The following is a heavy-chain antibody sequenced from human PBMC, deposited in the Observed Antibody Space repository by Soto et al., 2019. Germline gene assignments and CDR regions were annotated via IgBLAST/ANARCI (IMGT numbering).Heavy chain of an antibody. CDR1: GGSFSGYY. V-gene: IGHV4-34*01. CDR2: INHSGST. CDR3: ARGRIVVPAARDLEDIDY. D-gene: IGHD2-2*01. J-gene: IGHJ4*02. Sequence: SETLSLTCAVYGGSFSGYYWSWIRQPPGKGLEWIGEINHSGSTNYNPSLKSRVTISVDTSKNQFSLKLSSVTAADTAVYYCARGRIVVPAARDLEDIDYWGQGTLVTVSS.